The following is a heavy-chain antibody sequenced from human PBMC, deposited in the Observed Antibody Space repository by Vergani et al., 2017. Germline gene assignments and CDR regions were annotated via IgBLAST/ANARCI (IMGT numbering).Heavy chain of an antibody. V-gene: IGHV4-4*02. CDR3: ASLGEYYGAGRYYKGDRPYFDY. CDR2: IYHSGST. CDR1: GGSLSSSNW. J-gene: IGHJ4*02. Sequence: QVQLQESGPGLVKPSGTLSLTCAVSGGSLSSSNWWSWVRQPPGKGLEWIGEIYHSGSTNYNPSLKSRVTISVDKSKNQFSLKLSSVTAADTAVYYWASLGEYYGAGRYYKGDRPYFDYWGQGTLVTVSS. D-gene: IGHD3-10*01.